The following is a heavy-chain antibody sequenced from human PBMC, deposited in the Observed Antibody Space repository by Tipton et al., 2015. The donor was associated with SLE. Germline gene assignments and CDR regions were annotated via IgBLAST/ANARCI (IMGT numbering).Heavy chain of an antibody. Sequence: TLSLTCTVSGGSISSYYWSWIRQPPGKGLEWIGYIYYSGSTNYNPSLKSRVTISVDTSKNQFPLKLSSVTAADTAVYYCARRDRSGSYDYWGQGTLVTVSS. CDR2: IYYSGST. CDR1: GGSISSYY. CDR3: ARRDRSGSYDY. J-gene: IGHJ4*02. D-gene: IGHD1-26*01. V-gene: IGHV4-59*01.